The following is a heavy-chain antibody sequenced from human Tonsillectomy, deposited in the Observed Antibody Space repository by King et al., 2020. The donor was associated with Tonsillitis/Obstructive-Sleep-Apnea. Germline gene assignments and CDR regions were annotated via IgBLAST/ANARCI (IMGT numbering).Heavy chain of an antibody. CDR3: ARGILNIVGSMDSYYFAY. D-gene: IGHD1-26*01. V-gene: IGHV1-18*01. CDR2: ISAYTGDT. CDR1: GYSFSTYG. J-gene: IGHJ4*02. Sequence: QLVQSGAEVKKSGASVKVSCKASGYSFSTYGISWVRQAPGQGLEWMGWISAYTGDTKYAQNFQGRVTMTTDKPTSTAYMDLRSLRSDATAVYYCARGILNIVGSMDSYYFAYWGQGTLVTVSS.